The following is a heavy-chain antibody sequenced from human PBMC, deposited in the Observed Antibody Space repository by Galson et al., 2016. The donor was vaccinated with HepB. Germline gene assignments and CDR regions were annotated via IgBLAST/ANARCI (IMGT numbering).Heavy chain of an antibody. CDR3: AKAQGPHHQMYHYFDY. CDR2: LSDSGGST. J-gene: IGHJ4*02. D-gene: IGHD2-2*01. V-gene: IGHV3-23*01. Sequence: LEWVSGLSDSGGSTDYTGSVKGRFTISRDNSKNTLYLQMNSLRAEDTAVYYCAKAQGPHHQMYHYFDYWGQGTLVTVSS.